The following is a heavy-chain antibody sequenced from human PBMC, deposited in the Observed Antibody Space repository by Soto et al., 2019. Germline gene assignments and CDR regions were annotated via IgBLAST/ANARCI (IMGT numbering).Heavy chain of an antibody. CDR3: ARDARPKKLLWFGSHYGMDV. CDR2: INAGNGNT. CDR1: GYTFTSYA. V-gene: IGHV1-3*01. D-gene: IGHD3-10*01. J-gene: IGHJ6*02. Sequence: ASVKVSCKASGYTFTSYAMHCVRQAPGQRLEWMGWINAGNGNTKYSQKFQGRVTITRDTSASTAYMELSSLRSEDTAVYYCARDARPKKLLWFGSHYGMDVWGQGTTVTVS.